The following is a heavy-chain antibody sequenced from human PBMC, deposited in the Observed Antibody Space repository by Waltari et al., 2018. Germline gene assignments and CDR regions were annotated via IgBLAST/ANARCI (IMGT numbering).Heavy chain of an antibody. J-gene: IGHJ4*02. V-gene: IGHV3-30*02. CDR1: GFTLSNFG. CDR2: IWFDGSDK. D-gene: IGHD2-2*02. CDR3: AKDAFGNTYLDF. Sequence: QVNLVESGGGVVQPGGSLRLSCATSGFTLSNFGMNWVRQAPGKGLEWVALIWFDGSDKFYADSVRGRFTISRDNSARTLYLDMDSLRLDDTAMYYCAKDAFGNTYLDFWGQGTLVTVSS.